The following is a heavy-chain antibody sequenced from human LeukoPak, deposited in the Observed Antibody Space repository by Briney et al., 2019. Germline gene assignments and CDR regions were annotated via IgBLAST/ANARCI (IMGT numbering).Heavy chain of an antibody. CDR2: IYPGDSDT. V-gene: IGHV5-51*01. J-gene: IGHJ6*02. D-gene: IGHD4-17*01. Sequence: GESLKISSKGSGYSFTSYWIGWVRQMPGKGLEWMGSIYPGDSDTGYSPSFQGQVTISAAKSISTAYLQWSSLKASDTAMYYCARQIYGQSDFHYYYYYGMDVWGQGTTVTVSS. CDR3: ARQIYGQSDFHYYYYYGMDV. CDR1: GYSFTSYW.